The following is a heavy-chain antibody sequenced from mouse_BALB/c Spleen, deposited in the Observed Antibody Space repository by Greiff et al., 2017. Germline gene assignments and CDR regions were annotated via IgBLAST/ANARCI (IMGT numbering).Heavy chain of an antibody. J-gene: IGHJ2*01. Sequence: EVQRVESGGGLVQPGGSLRLSCATSGFTFTDYYMSWVRQPPGKALEWLGFIRNKANGYTTEYSASVKGRFTISRDNSQSILYLQMNTLRAEDSATYYGARDMRDYEARDYWGQGTTLTVSS. V-gene: IGHV7-3*02. CDR2: IRNKANGYTT. D-gene: IGHD2-4*01. CDR1: GFTFTDYY. CDR3: ARDMRDYEARDY.